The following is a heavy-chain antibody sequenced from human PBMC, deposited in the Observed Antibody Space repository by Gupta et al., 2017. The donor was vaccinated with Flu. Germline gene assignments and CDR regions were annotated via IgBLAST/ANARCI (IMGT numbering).Heavy chain of an antibody. V-gene: IGHV3-33*01. CDR2: IWSDGNNR. D-gene: IGHD3-10*01. J-gene: IGHJ3*02. Sequence: VRQAPGKGPEWVPVIWSDGNNRFYADSVKGRFTFSRDNSKNTLSLQMNSLGAEDTAIYYCVRERGPFDAFDIWGQGTMVTVSS. CDR3: VRERGPFDAFDI.